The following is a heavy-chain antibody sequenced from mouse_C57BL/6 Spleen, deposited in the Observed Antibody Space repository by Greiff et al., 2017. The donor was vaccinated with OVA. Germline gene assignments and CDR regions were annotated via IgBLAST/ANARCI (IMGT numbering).Heavy chain of an antibody. J-gene: IGHJ3*01. CDR1: GFTFSNYW. CDR2: IRLKSDNYAT. CDR3: TGGYDGGSWAY. V-gene: IGHV6-3*01. Sequence: EVHLVESGGGLVQPGGSMKLSCVASGFTFSNYWMNWVRQSPEKGLEWVAQIRLKSDNYATHYAESVKGRFTISRDDSKSSVYLQMNNLRAEDTGIYYCTGGYDGGSWAYWGQGTMVTVSA. D-gene: IGHD2-2*01.